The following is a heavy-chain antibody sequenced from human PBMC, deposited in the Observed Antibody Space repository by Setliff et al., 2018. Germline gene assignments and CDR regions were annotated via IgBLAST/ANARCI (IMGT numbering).Heavy chain of an antibody. CDR2: IYYTGST. CDR3: ARHHAQYYSDSSGYFYEYCYFDL. Sequence: SETLSLTCTVSGGSITNYYWSWIRQPPGKGLEYIGYIYYTGSTNSNPSLKSRVTISVDTSKNQFSLKLGSVTAADTAVYYCARHHAQYYSDSSGYFYEYCYFDLWGRGTLVTVS. CDR1: GGSITNYY. D-gene: IGHD3-22*01. V-gene: IGHV4-59*08. J-gene: IGHJ2*01.